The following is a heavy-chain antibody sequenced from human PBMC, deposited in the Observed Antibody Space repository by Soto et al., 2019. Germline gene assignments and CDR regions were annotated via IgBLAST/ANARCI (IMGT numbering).Heavy chain of an antibody. D-gene: IGHD3-22*01. CDR1: GFSLSNNG. CDR3: AKGGSGNYLTYYYYYGMDV. V-gene: IGHV3-30*18. CDR2: ISYDGNNK. J-gene: IGHJ6*02. Sequence: PGGSLRLSCAASGFSLSNNGTHWVRQAPGKGLEWVAVISYDGNNKYYADSVKGRFTISRDNSKNTVYLEMNNLRAEDTAMYYCAKGGSGNYLTYYYYYGMDVWGQGTTVTVSS.